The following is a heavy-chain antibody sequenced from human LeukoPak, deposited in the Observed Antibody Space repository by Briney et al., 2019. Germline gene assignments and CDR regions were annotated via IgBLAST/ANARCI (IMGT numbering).Heavy chain of an antibody. CDR1: GYTFTSYY. J-gene: IGHJ4*02. CDR3: AREVPYDSSRYYQPLDY. V-gene: IGHV1-46*01. CDR2: INPSGGST. D-gene: IGHD3-22*01. Sequence: EASVKVSCKASGYTFTSYYMHWVRQAPGQGLEWMGIINPSGGSTSYAQKFQGRVTMTRDMSTSTVYMELSSLRSDDTAVYYCAREVPYDSSRYYQPLDYWGQGTLVTVSS.